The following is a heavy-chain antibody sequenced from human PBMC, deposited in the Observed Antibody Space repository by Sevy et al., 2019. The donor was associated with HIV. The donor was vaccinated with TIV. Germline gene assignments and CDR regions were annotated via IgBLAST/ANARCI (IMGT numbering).Heavy chain of an antibody. D-gene: IGHD3-22*01. CDR2: FDPEDGET. Sequence: ASVKVSCKVSGYTLSELSMHWVRQAPGKGLEWMGSFDPEDGETIYAQTLQGRVTMTEDTSTDTTYMELSSLRSEDTAVYYCASTRDYYDSSGYYFDYWGQRTLVTVSS. CDR1: GYTLSELS. CDR3: ASTRDYYDSSGYYFDY. J-gene: IGHJ4*02. V-gene: IGHV1-24*01.